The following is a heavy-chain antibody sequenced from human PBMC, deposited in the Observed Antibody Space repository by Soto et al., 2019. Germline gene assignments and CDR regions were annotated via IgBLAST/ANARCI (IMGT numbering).Heavy chain of an antibody. D-gene: IGHD2-15*01. V-gene: IGHV3-74*01. CDR3: ARGIRDY. CDR1: GFTLSGYW. Sequence: EVQLVESGGALVQPGGSLRLSCVASGFTLSGYWMHWVRQAPGKGLVWVSRVNSDGTNTGYADSVKGRFTISRDNAKNTLYLQMNSLRADDTAVYFCARGIRDYWGQGTLVTVSS. CDR2: VNSDGTNT. J-gene: IGHJ4*02.